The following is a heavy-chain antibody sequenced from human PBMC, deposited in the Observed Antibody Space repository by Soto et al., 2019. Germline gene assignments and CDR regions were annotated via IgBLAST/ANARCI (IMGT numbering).Heavy chain of an antibody. V-gene: IGHV3-13*01. CDR2: LRSAVGT. CDR3: ARRVCSGSSCPGIGFDY. D-gene: IGHD2-15*01. CDR1: GFTLSTYD. Sequence: SLRLSCPAWGFTLSTYDMPWVSQGTGKGLERVSALRSAVGTYYAGAVKGRFTISRDNAEDSLFLQMNSLRAGDTAVYYCARRVCSGSSCPGIGFDYWGRGT. J-gene: IGHJ4*02.